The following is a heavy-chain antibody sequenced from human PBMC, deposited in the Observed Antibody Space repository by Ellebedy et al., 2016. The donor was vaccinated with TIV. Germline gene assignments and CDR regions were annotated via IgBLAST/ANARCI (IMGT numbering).Heavy chain of an antibody. CDR3: AKGGLGQWYFDC. CDR2: ISGSGGST. J-gene: IGHJ4*02. CDR1: GFTFSSYA. D-gene: IGHD3/OR15-3a*01. Sequence: GESLKISCAASGFTFSSYAMSWVRQAPGKGLEWVSAISGSGGSTYYADSVKGRFTISRDNSKNSLYLQMNSLRAEDTAVYYCAKGGLGQWYFDCWGQGTLVTVSS. V-gene: IGHV3-23*01.